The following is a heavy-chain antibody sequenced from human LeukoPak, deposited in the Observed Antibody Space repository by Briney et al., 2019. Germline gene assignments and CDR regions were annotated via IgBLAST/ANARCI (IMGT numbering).Heavy chain of an antibody. D-gene: IGHD1-14*01. CDR2: IYHSGST. CDR1: GGSISSGGYS. J-gene: IGHJ5*02. CDR3: ARGDLPVNNPSNWFDP. Sequence: SETLSLTCAVSGGSISSGGYSWSWIRQPPGKGLEWIGYIYHSGSTYYNPSLKSRVTISVDRSKNQFSLKLSSVTAADTAVYYCARGDLPVNNPSNWFDPWGQGTLVTVSS. V-gene: IGHV4-30-2*01.